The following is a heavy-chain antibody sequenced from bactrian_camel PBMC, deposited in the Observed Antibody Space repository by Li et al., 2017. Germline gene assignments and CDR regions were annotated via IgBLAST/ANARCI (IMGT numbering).Heavy chain of an antibody. Sequence: HVQLVESGGGSVRAGGSLRLSCVASGDTYCMGWFRQAPGKEREAVVVYYKNADSTFVADSVKARFIISRDDAKNTLYLQMNSLGPDDTAIYYCAANRRDRMGWVACTTEYQYDYWGQGTQVTVS. D-gene: IGHD5*01. CDR1: GDTYC. CDR2: YYKNADST. CDR3: AANRRDRMGWVACTTEYQYDY. V-gene: IGHV3S55*01. J-gene: IGHJ4*01.